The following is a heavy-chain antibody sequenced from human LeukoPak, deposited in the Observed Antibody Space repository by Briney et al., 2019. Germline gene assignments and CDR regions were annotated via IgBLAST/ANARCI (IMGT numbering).Heavy chain of an antibody. Sequence: SETLSLPCAVYGGSFRGYYWSWIRQPPGKGLEWIGELNHSGSTNYNPSLKSRVTISVDTSKSQFSLKLSSVTAADTAVYYCARGPGSSWYYYYGMDVWGQGTTVTVSS. V-gene: IGHV4-34*01. CDR2: LNHSGST. J-gene: IGHJ6*02. CDR1: GGSFRGYY. CDR3: ARGPGSSWYYYYGMDV. D-gene: IGHD6-13*01.